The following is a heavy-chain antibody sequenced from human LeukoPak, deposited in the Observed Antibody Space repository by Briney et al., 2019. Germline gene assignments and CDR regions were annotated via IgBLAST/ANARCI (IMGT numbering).Heavy chain of an antibody. V-gene: IGHV4-39*01. CDR2: IYYSGST. CDR3: ARSGTKTNGFDY. CDR1: GGSISSSSYY. D-gene: IGHD2-8*01. J-gene: IGHJ4*02. Sequence: SETLSLTCTVSGGSISSSSYYWGWIRQPPGKGLEWIGSIYYSGSTYYNPSLKSRVTISVDTSKNQFSLKLSSVTAADTAMYYCARSGTKTNGFDYWGQGTLVTVSS.